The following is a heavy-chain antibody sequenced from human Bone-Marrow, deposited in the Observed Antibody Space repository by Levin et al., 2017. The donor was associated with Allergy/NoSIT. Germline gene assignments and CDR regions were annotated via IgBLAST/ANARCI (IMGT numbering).Heavy chain of an antibody. CDR3: VTGTKTGGDY. D-gene: IGHD1-1*01. CDR1: GFTFSNYW. Sequence: LSGGSLRLSCAASGFTFSNYWMSWVRQAPGKGLEWVANIKPDGSDKYYVDSVKGRFTISRDNAKNSLYLQMNSLRAEDTALYYWVTGTKTGGDYWGQGTLVTVSS. V-gene: IGHV3-7*03. J-gene: IGHJ4*02. CDR2: IKPDGSDK.